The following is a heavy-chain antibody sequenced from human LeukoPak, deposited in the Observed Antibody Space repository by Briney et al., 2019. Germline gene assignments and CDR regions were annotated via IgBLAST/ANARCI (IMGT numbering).Heavy chain of an antibody. V-gene: IGHV4-34*01. D-gene: IGHD3-16*02. Sequence: SETLSLTCAVYGGSFSGYSWSWIRQPPGKGLEWIGAINHSGSTNYNPSLKSRVTISVDTSKNQFSLKLSSVTAADTAVYYCSRANYDYVWGSYRYDAFDIWGQGTMVTVSS. J-gene: IGHJ3*02. CDR2: INHSGST. CDR1: GGSFSGYS. CDR3: SRANYDYVWGSYRYDAFDI.